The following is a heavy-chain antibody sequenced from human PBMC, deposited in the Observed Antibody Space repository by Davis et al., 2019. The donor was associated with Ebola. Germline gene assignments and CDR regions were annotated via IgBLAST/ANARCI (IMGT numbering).Heavy chain of an antibody. CDR2: INTNSGGT. D-gene: IGHD7-27*01. CDR3: ARADPTGGFEY. Sequence: ASVKVSCKASGYTFTAYYIHWVRQAPGQGLEWMGWINTNSGGTSYAQSLQDRVTMTRDTSISTAYMELTSLRSDDTAVYYCARADPTGGFEYWGQGTLVIVSS. J-gene: IGHJ4*02. V-gene: IGHV1-2*02. CDR1: GYTFTAYY.